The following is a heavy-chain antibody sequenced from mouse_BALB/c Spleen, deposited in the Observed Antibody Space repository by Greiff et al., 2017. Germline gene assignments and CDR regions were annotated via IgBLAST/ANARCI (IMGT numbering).Heavy chain of an antibody. CDR3: AREGDGSSDY. V-gene: IGHV1-87*01. D-gene: IGHD2-3*01. CDR1: GYTFTSYW. Sequence: VQLQQSGAELARPGASVKLSCKASGYTFTSYWMQWVKQRPGQGLEWIGAIYPGDGDTRYTQKFKGKATLTADKSSSTAYMQLSSLASEDSAVYYCAREGDGSSDYWGQGTTLTVSS. J-gene: IGHJ2*01. CDR2: IYPGDGDT.